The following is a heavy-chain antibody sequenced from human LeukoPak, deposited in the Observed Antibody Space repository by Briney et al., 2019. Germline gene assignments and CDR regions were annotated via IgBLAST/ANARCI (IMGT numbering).Heavy chain of an antibody. CDR2: ISHSGVNT. CDR3: AKAPNTYYYDSSGYSRLDY. J-gene: IGHJ4*02. V-gene: IGHV3-23*01. Sequence: PGGSLRLSCAASGFTFSNFAMGWVRQAPGKGLEWVSSISHSGVNTYYADSVKGRFTISRDNSKNTLYLQMNSLRAEDTAVYYCAKAPNTYYYDSSGYSRLDYWGQGALVT. D-gene: IGHD3-22*01. CDR1: GFTFSNFA.